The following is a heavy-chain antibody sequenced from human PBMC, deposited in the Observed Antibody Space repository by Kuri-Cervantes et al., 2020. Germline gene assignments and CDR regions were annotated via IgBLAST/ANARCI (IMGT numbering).Heavy chain of an antibody. J-gene: IGHJ4*02. V-gene: IGHV3-74*01. D-gene: IGHD4-17*01. Sequence: GGSLRLSCEGSGFNFGDYTINWFRQAPGKGLVWVSRINSDGSSTSYADSVKGRFTISRDNAKNTLYLQMNSLRAEDTALYYCAKDYSGDPSQNLDYWGQGTLVTVSS. CDR2: INSDGSST. CDR3: AKDYSGDPSQNLDY. CDR1: GFNFGDYT.